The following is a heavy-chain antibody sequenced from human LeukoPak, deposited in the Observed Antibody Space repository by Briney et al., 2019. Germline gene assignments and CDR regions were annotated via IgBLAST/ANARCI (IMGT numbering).Heavy chain of an antibody. V-gene: IGHV3-23*01. CDR3: AKDVGSYYYYMDV. J-gene: IGHJ6*03. CDR2: ISGSGGNT. D-gene: IGHD3-10*01. CDR1: GLTFSSYA. Sequence: TGGSLRLSCAPSGLTFSSYAMSWVRQAPGKGLEWVSAISGSGGNTYYAHSVKGRFTISRENSKNTLYLQMNSLRAEDTAVYYCAKDVGSYYYYMDVWGKGTTATVSS.